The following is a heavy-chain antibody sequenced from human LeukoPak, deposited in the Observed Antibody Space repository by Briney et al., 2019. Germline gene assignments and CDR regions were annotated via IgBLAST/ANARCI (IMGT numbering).Heavy chain of an antibody. CDR2: IWYDGSNK. D-gene: IGHD3-9*01. CDR1: GFTFSSYG. CDR3: ARGEDILTGYYGGGTFDY. V-gene: IGHV3-33*01. J-gene: IGHJ4*02. Sequence: GGSLRLSCAASGFTFSSYGMHWVRQAPGKGLERVAVIWYDGSNKYYADSVKGRFTISRENSKNTLYLQMNSLRAEDTAVYYCARGEDILTGYYGGGTFDYWGQGTLVTVSS.